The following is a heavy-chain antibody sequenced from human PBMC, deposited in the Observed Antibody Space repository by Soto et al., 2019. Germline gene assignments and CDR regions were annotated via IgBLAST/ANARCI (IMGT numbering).Heavy chain of an antibody. J-gene: IGHJ6*02. D-gene: IGHD7-27*01. CDR2: ISSSGSTT. CDR3: AREDNGDNYYSGMDV. V-gene: IGHV3-11*01. CDR1: GFTFSDYY. Sequence: QVQLVESGGGLVKPGGSLRLSCAASGFTFSDYYMSWIRQAPGKGLEWVSYISSSGSTTHYADSVKGRFTISRDNAKNPLQLLLNSLRAEDTAVYYGAREDNGDNYYSGMDVWGQGTTVTVSS.